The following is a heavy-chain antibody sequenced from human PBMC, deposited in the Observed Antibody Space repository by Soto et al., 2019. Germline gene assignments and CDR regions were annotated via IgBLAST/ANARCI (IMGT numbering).Heavy chain of an antibody. Sequence: QVQLVQSGAEVKKPGSSVKVSCKASGCTFSSYAISWVRQAPGQGLEWMGGIIPIFGTANYAQKFQGRVTITAEKSTSTAYMELSSLRYEDTAVYYCARHYDILTGSDYWGQGTLVTGSS. CDR2: IIPIFGTA. V-gene: IGHV1-69*06. CDR1: GCTFSSYA. D-gene: IGHD3-9*01. J-gene: IGHJ4*02. CDR3: ARHYDILTGSDY.